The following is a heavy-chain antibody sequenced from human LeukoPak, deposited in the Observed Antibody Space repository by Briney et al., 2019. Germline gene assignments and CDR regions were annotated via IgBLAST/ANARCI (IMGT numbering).Heavy chain of an antibody. CDR2: IYYSGST. Sequence: SETLSLTCTVSAGSISSSSYYWGWIRQPPGKGLEGIGSIYYSGSTYYNPSLKSRVTISVDTSKNQFSLKLSSVTAADTAVYYCASRYYDFWSGSFNMDVWGKGTTVTVSS. D-gene: IGHD3-3*01. J-gene: IGHJ6*03. V-gene: IGHV4-39*01. CDR3: ASRYYDFWSGSFNMDV. CDR1: AGSISSSSYY.